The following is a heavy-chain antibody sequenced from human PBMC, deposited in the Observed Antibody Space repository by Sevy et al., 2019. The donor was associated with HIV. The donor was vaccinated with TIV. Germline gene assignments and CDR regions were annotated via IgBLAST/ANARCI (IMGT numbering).Heavy chain of an antibody. CDR2: IFYSGST. D-gene: IGHD5-18*01. V-gene: IGHV4-31*03. CDR3: ARGSDTAMVTNYYFDY. J-gene: IGHJ4*02. Sequence: SETLSLTCTVSGGSISSGGYYWSWIRQHPGKGLEWIGYIFYSGSTYYNPSLKSRVTISVDTSKNQFSLKLSSVTAADTAVYYCARGSDTAMVTNYYFDYWGQGTLVTVSS. CDR1: GGSISSGGYY.